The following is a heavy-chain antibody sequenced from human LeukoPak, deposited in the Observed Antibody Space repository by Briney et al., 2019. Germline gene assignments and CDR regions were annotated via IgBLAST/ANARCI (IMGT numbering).Heavy chain of an antibody. CDR3: AREARPLSGGYGNWFDP. D-gene: IGHD1-26*01. Sequence: SVKVSCKASGGTFSSYAISWVRQAPGQGLEWMGGVIATFGTANYAQKFQGRVTITTDESTSTAYMELSSLRPEDTAVYYCAREARPLSGGYGNWFDPWGQGTLVTVSS. CDR2: VIATFGTA. CDR1: GGTFSSYA. J-gene: IGHJ5*02. V-gene: IGHV1-69*05.